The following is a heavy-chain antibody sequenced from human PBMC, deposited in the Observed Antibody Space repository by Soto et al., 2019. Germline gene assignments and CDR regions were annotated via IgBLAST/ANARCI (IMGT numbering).Heavy chain of an antibody. J-gene: IGHJ4*02. Sequence: SETLSLTCTVSGGSISSYYWSWIRQPPGKGLEWIGYGHYSGSTDYNPSLKSRITLSVDTSRNHFSLQLSSVTPADTAVYYCARHDGASGGAFDYWGQGTLVPVSS. CDR2: GHYSGST. D-gene: IGHD3-16*01. CDR1: GGSISSYY. V-gene: IGHV4-59*01. CDR3: ARHDGASGGAFDY.